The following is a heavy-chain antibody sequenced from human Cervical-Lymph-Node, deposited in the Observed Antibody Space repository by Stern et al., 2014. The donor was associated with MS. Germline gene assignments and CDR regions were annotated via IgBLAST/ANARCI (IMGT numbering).Heavy chain of an antibody. CDR3: ARGIRPYFYYYGMDV. CDR2: INPDSGDT. Sequence: VQLVQSGAEVKKPGVSVKVSCKASGYTFSSYYLHWVRQAPGQGLEWMGVINPDSGDTRDAQKFQDRVTMTRETSTSPVYLELSSLRSDDTAVYYCARGIRPYFYYYGMDVWGQGTTVTVSS. J-gene: IGHJ6*02. V-gene: IGHV1-46*01. CDR1: GYTFSSYY.